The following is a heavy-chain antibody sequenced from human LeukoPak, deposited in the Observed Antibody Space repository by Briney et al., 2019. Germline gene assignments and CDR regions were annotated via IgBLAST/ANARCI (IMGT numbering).Heavy chain of an antibody. Sequence: PGGSLRLSCAASGFTFSSYAMSWVRQAPGKGLEWVAVISYDGSNKYYADSVKGRFTISRDNSKNTLYLQMNSLRAEDTAVYYCARVGYCSSTSCFMPETTNYYYYYMDVWGKGTTVTISS. D-gene: IGHD2-2*01. CDR3: ARVGYCSSTSCFMPETTNYYYYYMDV. CDR1: GFTFSSYA. CDR2: ISYDGSNK. J-gene: IGHJ6*03. V-gene: IGHV3-30*03.